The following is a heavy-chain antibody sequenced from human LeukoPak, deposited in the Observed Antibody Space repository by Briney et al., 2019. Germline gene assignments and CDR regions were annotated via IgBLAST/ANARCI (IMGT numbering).Heavy chain of an antibody. CDR1: GFTFSDYY. Sequence: GGSLRLSCAASGFTFSDYYMSWIRQAPGKGLEWVSYISSSGSTIYYADSVKGRFTTSRDNAKNSLYLQMNSLRAEDTAVYYCARDHVLRYFDWLVRGMDVWGQGTTVTVSS. J-gene: IGHJ6*02. V-gene: IGHV3-11*01. CDR2: ISSSGSTI. D-gene: IGHD3-9*01. CDR3: ARDHVLRYFDWLVRGMDV.